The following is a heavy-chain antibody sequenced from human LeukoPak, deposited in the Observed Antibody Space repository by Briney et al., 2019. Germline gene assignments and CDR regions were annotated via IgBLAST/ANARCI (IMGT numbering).Heavy chain of an antibody. CDR3: ARVRNYDFWSGYYYYYYYMDV. J-gene: IGHJ6*03. D-gene: IGHD3-3*01. V-gene: IGHV3-7*01. Sequence: GGSLRLSCAASGFTFSSYWMSWVRQAPGKGLEWVANIKQDGSEKYYVDSVKGRFTISRDNAKNTLYLQMNSLRAEDTAVYYCARVRNYDFWSGYYYYYYYMDVWGKGTTVTVSS. CDR2: IKQDGSEK. CDR1: GFTFSSYW.